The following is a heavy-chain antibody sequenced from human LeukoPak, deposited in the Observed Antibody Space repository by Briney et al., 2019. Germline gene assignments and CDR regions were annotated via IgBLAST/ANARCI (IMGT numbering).Heavy chain of an antibody. V-gene: IGHV4-39*01. CDR3: AGPDFDY. Sequence: SETLSLTCTVSGGSISSSSYCWVWIRQPQGKGLEWIGSSYYSGSAYYNPSLKSRVTISVDTSKNQFSLKLSSVTAADTAVYYCAGPDFDYWGQGTLVTVSS. CDR2: SYYSGSA. CDR1: GGSISSSSYC. J-gene: IGHJ4*02.